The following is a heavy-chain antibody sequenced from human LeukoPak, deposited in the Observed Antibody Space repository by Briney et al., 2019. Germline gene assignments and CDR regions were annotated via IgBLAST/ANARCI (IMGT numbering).Heavy chain of an antibody. Sequence: PGGSLRLSCGASGFTFDDYAMHWVRQAPGKGLEWVSGISWNSGSIAYADSVKGRFTISRDNTKNSLYLQMNSLRAEDTAVYYCASTGWYKAFDIWGQGTMVTVSS. D-gene: IGHD6-19*01. J-gene: IGHJ3*02. V-gene: IGHV3-9*01. CDR3: ASTGWYKAFDI. CDR1: GFTFDDYA. CDR2: ISWNSGSI.